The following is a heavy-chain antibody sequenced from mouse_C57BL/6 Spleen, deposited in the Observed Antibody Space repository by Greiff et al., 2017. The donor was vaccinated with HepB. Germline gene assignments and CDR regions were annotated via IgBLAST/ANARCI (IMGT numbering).Heavy chain of an antibody. V-gene: IGHV5-12*01. D-gene: IGHD1-1*01. CDR3: ARSPYYGSSTRYFDV. CDR1: GFTFSDYY. Sequence: EVQGVESGGGLVQPGGSLKLSCAASGFTFSDYYMYWVRQTPEKRLEWVAYISNGGGSTYYPDTVKGRFTISRDNAKNTLYLQMSRLKSEDTAMYYCARSPYYGSSTRYFDVWGTGTTVTVSS. CDR2: ISNGGGST. J-gene: IGHJ1*03.